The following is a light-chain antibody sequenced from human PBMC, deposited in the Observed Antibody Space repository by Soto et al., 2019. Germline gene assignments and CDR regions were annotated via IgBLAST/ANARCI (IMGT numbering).Light chain of an antibody. CDR1: QSVRSTF. CDR2: GAS. Sequence: EIVLTQSPCALSLSPGERATLSCRASQSVRSTFLAWYQQKPGQAPRLLLYGASSRATGIPDRFSGSGSGTDFTLTISRLEPEDFAVYYCQQYGSSSTFGQGTRLEIK. V-gene: IGKV3-20*01. CDR3: QQYGSSST. J-gene: IGKJ5*01.